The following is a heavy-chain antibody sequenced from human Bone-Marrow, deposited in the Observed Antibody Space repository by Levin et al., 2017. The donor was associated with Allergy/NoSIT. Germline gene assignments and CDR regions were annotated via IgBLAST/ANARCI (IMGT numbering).Heavy chain of an antibody. D-gene: IGHD1-26*01. V-gene: IGHV3-21*01. Sequence: ASVKVSCTASGFTFTTYSMDWVRQAPGKGLEWVSSISTSSNYIYYLESVKGRFTISRDNAENSLYLQMSSLRVEDTAVYYCARGGVGAQREERFDYWGQGTLVTVSS. J-gene: IGHJ4*02. CDR3: ARGGVGAQREERFDY. CDR1: GFTFTTYS. CDR2: ISTSSNYI.